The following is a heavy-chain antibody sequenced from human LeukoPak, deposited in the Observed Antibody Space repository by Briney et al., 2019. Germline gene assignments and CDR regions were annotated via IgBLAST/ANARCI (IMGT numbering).Heavy chain of an antibody. J-gene: IGHJ4*02. CDR2: IYTSEST. CDR1: GGSISSYY. CDR3: ASAGSYWYYFDY. V-gene: IGHV4-4*07. D-gene: IGHD1-26*01. Sequence: SETLSLTCTVSGGSISSYYWSWIRQPAGKGLEWIGRIYTSESTNYNPSLKSRVTISVDTSKNQFSLKLSSVTAADTAVYYCASAGSYWYYFDYWGQGTLVTVSP.